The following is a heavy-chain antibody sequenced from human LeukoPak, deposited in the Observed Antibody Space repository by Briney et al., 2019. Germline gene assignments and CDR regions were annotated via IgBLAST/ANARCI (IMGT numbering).Heavy chain of an antibody. J-gene: IGHJ6*02. CDR3: ARDSSHRHPGAPFYGMDV. CDR1: GFTFSSYW. D-gene: IGHD3-10*01. CDR2: IKQDGSEK. V-gene: IGHV3-7*01. Sequence: GGSLRLSCAASGFTFSSYWMSWVRQAPGKGLEWVANIKQDGSEKYYVDSVKGRFTISRDNAKNSLYLQMNSPRAEDTAVYYCARDSSHRHPGAPFYGMDVWGQGTTVTVSS.